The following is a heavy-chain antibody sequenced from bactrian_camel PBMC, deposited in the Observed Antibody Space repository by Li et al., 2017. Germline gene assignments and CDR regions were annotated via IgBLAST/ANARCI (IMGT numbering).Heavy chain of an antibody. CDR2: IYAGNQGT. Sequence: HVQLVESGGGSALAGGSVRLSCAASGYDANRNCLAWFRQAPGKERELVASIYAGNQGTVYVDSVTGRFLITRDNAKNTVDLQMNSLRPEDTGMYYCAARGPPLDSLCPSSISNNYWGQGTQVTVS. J-gene: IGHJ4*01. D-gene: IGHD1*01. V-gene: IGHV3S54*01. CDR1: GYDANRNC. CDR3: AARGPPLDSLCPSSISNNY.